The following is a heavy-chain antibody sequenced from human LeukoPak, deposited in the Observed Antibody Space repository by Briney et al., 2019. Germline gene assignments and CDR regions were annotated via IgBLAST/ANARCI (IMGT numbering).Heavy chain of an antibody. CDR2: INPSGGST. V-gene: IGHV1-46*01. CDR3: ARIAVAGNFDY. Sequence: GASVKVSCKASGYTFTSYGISWVRQAPGQGLEWMGIINPSGGSTSYAQKFQGRVTMTRDTSTSTVYMELSSLRSEDTAVYYCARIAVAGNFDYWGQGTLVTVSS. J-gene: IGHJ4*02. D-gene: IGHD6-19*01. CDR1: GYTFTSYG.